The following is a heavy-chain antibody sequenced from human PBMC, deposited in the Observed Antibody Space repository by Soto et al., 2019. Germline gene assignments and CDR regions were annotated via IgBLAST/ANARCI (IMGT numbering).Heavy chain of an antibody. V-gene: IGHV1-3*01. Sequence: ASVKVSCKASGYTFTRYAMHWVRQAPGQRLEWMGWINAGNGNTKYSQKFQGRVTITRDTSASTAYMELSSLRSEDTAVYYCASTPRPSGIIRDYYYGMDGWGQGTTVTVSS. D-gene: IGHD3-3*01. CDR2: INAGNGNT. CDR3: ASTPRPSGIIRDYYYGMDG. J-gene: IGHJ6*02. CDR1: GYTFTRYA.